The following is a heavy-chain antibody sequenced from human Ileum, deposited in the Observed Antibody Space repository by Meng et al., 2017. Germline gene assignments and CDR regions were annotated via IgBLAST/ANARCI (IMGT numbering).Heavy chain of an antibody. D-gene: IGHD2/OR15-2a*01. Sequence: GGSLRLSCAASGSTFTTAWMAWVRRTPGRGLEWVGRIKSNNNGGTTDYAAPVKDRFTISRDDSKSTLYLQMNSLKIEDTGMYYCGTDIYDWGQGTLVTVSS. V-gene: IGHV3-15*01. CDR3: GTDIYD. CDR2: IKSNNNGGTT. CDR1: GSTFTTAW. J-gene: IGHJ4*02.